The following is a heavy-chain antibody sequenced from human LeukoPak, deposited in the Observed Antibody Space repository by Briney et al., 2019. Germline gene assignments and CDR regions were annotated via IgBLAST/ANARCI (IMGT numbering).Heavy chain of an antibody. CDR2: IIPIFGTA. D-gene: IGHD2-2*01. CDR3: ARGGSTSYWFDP. V-gene: IGHV1-69*13. CDR1: GGTFSSYA. Sequence: ASVKVSCKASGGTFSSYAISWVRQAPGQGLEWMGGIIPIFGTANYAQKFQGRVTITADESTSTAYMELSSLRSEDTAVYYCARGGSTSYWFDPWGQGTLVTVSS. J-gene: IGHJ5*02.